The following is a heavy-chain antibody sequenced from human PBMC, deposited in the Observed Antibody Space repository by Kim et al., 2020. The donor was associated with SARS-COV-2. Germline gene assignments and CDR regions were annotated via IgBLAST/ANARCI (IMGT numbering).Heavy chain of an antibody. D-gene: IGHD5-12*01. CDR3: AREIVDIVATIWVYYYVMDV. V-gene: IGHV1-3*01. CDR2: INAGNGNT. J-gene: IGHJ6*02. Sequence: ASVKVSCKASGYTFTSYAMHWVRQAPGQRLEWMGWINAGNGNTKYSQKFQGRVTITRDTSASTAYMELSSLSSEDTAVYYCAREIVDIVATIWVYYYVMDVWGQGTTVTVSS. CDR1: GYTFTSYA.